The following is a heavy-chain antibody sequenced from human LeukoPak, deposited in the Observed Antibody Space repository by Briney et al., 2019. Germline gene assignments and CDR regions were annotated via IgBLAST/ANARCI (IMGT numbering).Heavy chain of an antibody. D-gene: IGHD1-26*01. CDR3: LISPGR. Sequence: GGSLRLSCAASGFSVINAWMSWVRQAPGQGLEWVGRIKSRADGGTTGYAAPVEGRFSISRDDSENTLYLQMNSLQIDDTALYYCLISPGRWGQGTLVTVSS. J-gene: IGHJ4*02. CDR2: IKSRADGGTT. V-gene: IGHV3-15*05. CDR1: GFSVINAW.